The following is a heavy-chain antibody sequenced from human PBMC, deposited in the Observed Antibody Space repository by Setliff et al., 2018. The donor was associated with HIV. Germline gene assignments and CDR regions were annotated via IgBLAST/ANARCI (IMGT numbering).Heavy chain of an antibody. CDR3: AREGTYSGTYWVRRVAPFDI. V-gene: IGHV4-34*01. J-gene: IGHJ3*02. D-gene: IGHD1-26*01. Sequence: PSETLSLTCAVYGGSLSGYYWRWIRQPPGKGLEWIGDVSHTGSTNYNPSLKSRITISADTPKNQFSLKLSSVTAADTAVYYCAREGTYSGTYWVRRVAPFDIWGQGIMVTVSS. CDR1: GGSLSGYY. CDR2: VSHTGST.